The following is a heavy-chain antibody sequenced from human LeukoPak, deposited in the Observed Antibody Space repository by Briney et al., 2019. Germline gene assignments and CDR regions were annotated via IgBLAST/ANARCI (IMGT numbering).Heavy chain of an antibody. J-gene: IGHJ4*02. CDR3: AYCGGAYKTGY. D-gene: IGHD5-24*01. V-gene: IGHV4-59*01. CDR2: IYYSGSP. CDR1: GASITDYY. Sequence: PSETLSLTCSVSGASITDYYWSWIRQPPAKGLDWIGYIYYSGSPNYNPSLNGRVTLSLDTSQNQFSLKLTSVTAADTAVYHCAYCGGAYKTGYWGQGTLVTVSS.